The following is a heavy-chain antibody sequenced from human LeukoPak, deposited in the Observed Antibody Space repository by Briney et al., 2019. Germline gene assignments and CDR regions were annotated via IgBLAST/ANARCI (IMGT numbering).Heavy chain of an antibody. Sequence: GGSLRLSCAASGFTVSSNYMSWVRQAPGKGLEWVSVIYSGGSTYYADPVKGRFTISRDNSKNTLYLQMNSLGAEDTAVYYCAREMAAGHYHDAFDIWGQGTMVTVSS. CDR1: GFTVSSNY. CDR3: AREMAAGHYHDAFDI. D-gene: IGHD6-13*01. CDR2: IYSGGST. V-gene: IGHV3-66*01. J-gene: IGHJ3*02.